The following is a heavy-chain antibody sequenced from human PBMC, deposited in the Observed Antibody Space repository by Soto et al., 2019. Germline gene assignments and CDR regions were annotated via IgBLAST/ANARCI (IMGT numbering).Heavy chain of an antibody. D-gene: IGHD3-16*01. V-gene: IGHV3-72*01. CDR3: TIEGAYPGPDFDY. Sequence: PGGSLSLSCAASGFTFSDRYMDWVRQAPGKGLEWVGRTKNKANSYTTEYAASVKGRFTISRDDSRNSVYLQMNSLKTDDTAVYYCTIEGAYPGPDFDYWGQGTLVTVSS. CDR1: GFTFSDRY. CDR2: TKNKANSYTT. J-gene: IGHJ4*02.